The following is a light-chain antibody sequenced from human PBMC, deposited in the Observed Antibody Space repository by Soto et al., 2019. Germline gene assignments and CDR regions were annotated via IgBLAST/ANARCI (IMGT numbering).Light chain of an antibody. CDR2: SAS. Sequence: EVVLTQSPGTLSLSPGERVTLSCRASQSVASSYLAWYQQKPGRAPRLLPYSASSRATGIPDRLSGGGAGTDVNITISRLEAEDFAVYYGRHFGILAETLGQGTKVE. J-gene: IGKJ1*01. CDR3: RHFGILAET. V-gene: IGKV3-20*01. CDR1: QSVASSY.